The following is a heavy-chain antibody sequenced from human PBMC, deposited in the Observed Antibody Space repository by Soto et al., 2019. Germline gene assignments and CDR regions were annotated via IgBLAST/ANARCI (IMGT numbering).Heavy chain of an antibody. D-gene: IGHD5-12*01. CDR1: GFTFSSYG. CDR2: ISYDGSNK. J-gene: IGHJ3*02. CDR3: AVLDGYPPRDDAFDI. Sequence: QVQLVESGGGVVQPGRSLRLSCAASGFTFSSYGMHWVRQAPGKGLEWVAVISYDGSNKYYADSVKGRFTISRDNSKNTLYLQMNSLRAEDTAVYYCAVLDGYPPRDDAFDIWGQGTMVTVSS. V-gene: IGHV3-30*03.